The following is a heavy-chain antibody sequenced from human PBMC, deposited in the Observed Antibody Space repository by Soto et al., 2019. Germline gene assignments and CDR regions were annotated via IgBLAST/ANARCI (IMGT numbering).Heavy chain of an antibody. D-gene: IGHD3-3*01. Sequence: QVQLQESGPGLVKPSQTLSLTCTVSGGSISSGDYYWSWIRQHPGKGLEWIGYIYYSGSTYYNPSLKSRVTISVDTSKNQFSRKLSSVTAADTAVYYCARWWSGSRQGFDPWGQGTLVTVPS. J-gene: IGHJ5*02. CDR3: ARWWSGSRQGFDP. CDR1: GGSISSGDYY. CDR2: IYYSGST. V-gene: IGHV4-31*03.